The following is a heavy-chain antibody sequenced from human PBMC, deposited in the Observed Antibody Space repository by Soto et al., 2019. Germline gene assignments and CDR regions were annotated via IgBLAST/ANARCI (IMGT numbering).Heavy chain of an antibody. Sequence: SVKVSCKASGYTFTSYGISWVRQAPGQGLEWMGWISPIFGTTNYAQKFQGRVTITTDESTSTAYMELSSLRSEDTAVYYCARGKYYYGSDDYYYGMDVWGQGTTVTVSS. CDR3: ARGKYYYGSDDYYYGMDV. D-gene: IGHD3-10*01. J-gene: IGHJ6*02. CDR2: ISPIFGTT. V-gene: IGHV1-69*05. CDR1: GYTFTSYG.